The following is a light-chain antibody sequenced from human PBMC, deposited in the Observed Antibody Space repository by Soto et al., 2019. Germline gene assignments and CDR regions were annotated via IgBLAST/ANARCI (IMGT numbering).Light chain of an antibody. Sequence: QSALTQPPSASGSPGQSVTISCTGTSSDVGDYNYVSWYQQHPGKAPQLMIYEVSKRPSGVPHRFSGSKSGDTASLTISGLQAEDEADYYCTSYTSSPPFYVFVTGTKVTVL. J-gene: IGLJ1*01. CDR3: TSYTSSPPFYV. CDR1: SSDVGDYNY. CDR2: EVS. V-gene: IGLV2-8*01.